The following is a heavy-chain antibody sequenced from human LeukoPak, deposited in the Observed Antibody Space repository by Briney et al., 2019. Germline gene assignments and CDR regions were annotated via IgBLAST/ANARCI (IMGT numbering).Heavy chain of an antibody. CDR3: AKHLRATNTYLFYGLDV. CDR1: GFRFEDYG. J-gene: IGHJ6*02. V-gene: IGHV3-9*01. Sequence: TGGSLRLSCEVSGFRFEDYGMHWVRQPPGKGVEWVSSINDNGDKTDYADSVKGRFTVSRDNAKKSLYLQMNSLRPEDTALYYCAKHLRATNTYLFYGLDVWGPGTTVTVSS. CDR2: INDNGDKT. D-gene: IGHD2-8*01.